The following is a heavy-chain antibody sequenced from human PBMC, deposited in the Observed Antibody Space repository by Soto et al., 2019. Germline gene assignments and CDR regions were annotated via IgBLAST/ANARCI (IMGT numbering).Heavy chain of an antibody. CDR3: AHCRGGVASF. J-gene: IGHJ4*02. CDR2: VYWDDDK. V-gene: IGHV2-5*02. CDR1: GFSLNTRDVG. D-gene: IGHD3-16*01. Sequence: QITLNESGPALVKPTQTLTLTCTFSGFSLNTRDVGVGWIRQPPGKALEWLGVVYWDDDKTYSPSLKSRLTITKDNPKTQVVLRMTKMDPVDTATYYCAHCRGGVASFWGQGTLVTVSS.